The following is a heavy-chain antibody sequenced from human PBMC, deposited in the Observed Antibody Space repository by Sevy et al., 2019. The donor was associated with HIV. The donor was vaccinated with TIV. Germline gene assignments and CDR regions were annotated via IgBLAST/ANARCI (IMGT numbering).Heavy chain of an antibody. V-gene: IGHV4-59*01. Sequence: SETLSLTCTVSGGSISSYYWSWIRQPPGKGLEWIGYIYYSGSTNYNPSLNSRVTISVDTSKNQFSLKLSSVTAADTAVYYCARDLSGSYGDAFDIWGQGTMVTVSS. CDR3: ARDLSGSYGDAFDI. D-gene: IGHD1-26*01. J-gene: IGHJ3*02. CDR1: GGSISSYY. CDR2: IYYSGST.